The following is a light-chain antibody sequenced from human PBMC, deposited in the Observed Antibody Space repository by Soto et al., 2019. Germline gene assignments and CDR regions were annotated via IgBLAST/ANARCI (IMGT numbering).Light chain of an antibody. CDR1: QSISSW. Sequence: DIQMTQSPSTLSASVGDRVTITCRASQSISSWLAWYQQKPGKAPNLQIYKTSSLESGVPSRFSGSGSGTEFTLTVNSLQPDDFATYYCQQYDSYPLTFGGGTKVEIK. CDR2: KTS. V-gene: IGKV1-5*03. J-gene: IGKJ4*01. CDR3: QQYDSYPLT.